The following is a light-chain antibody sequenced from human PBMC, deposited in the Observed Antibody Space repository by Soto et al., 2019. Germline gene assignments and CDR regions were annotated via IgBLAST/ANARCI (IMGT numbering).Light chain of an antibody. CDR1: SSDVGGYNY. CDR2: DVS. V-gene: IGLV2-14*01. Sequence: LTQPASVSGSPGQSITISCTGTSSDVGGYNYVSWYQQHPGKAPKLMIYDVSNRPSGVSNRFSGSKSGNTASLTISGLQAEDEADYYCSSYTSSSIPYVFGTGTKDTVL. CDR3: SSYTSSSIPYV. J-gene: IGLJ1*01.